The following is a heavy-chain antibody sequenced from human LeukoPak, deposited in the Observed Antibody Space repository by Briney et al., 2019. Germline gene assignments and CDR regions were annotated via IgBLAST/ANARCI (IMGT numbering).Heavy chain of an antibody. J-gene: IGHJ6*02. D-gene: IGHD1-14*01. CDR3: ARRSNGSYNNYGLDV. V-gene: IGHV3-11*01. CDR2: ITSGGSSS. Sequence: GGSLRLSCAASGFTFSDYYMRWLRQAPGKGLEWLSYITSGGSSSYYADSVRGRFTISRDNTKNSLFLQMNSLRAEDTAVYYCARRSNGSYNNYGLDVWGQGTTVTVSS. CDR1: GFTFSDYY.